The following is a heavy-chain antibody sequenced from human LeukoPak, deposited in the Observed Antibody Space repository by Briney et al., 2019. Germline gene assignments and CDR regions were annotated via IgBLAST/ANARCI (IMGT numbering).Heavy chain of an antibody. V-gene: IGHV3-64*01. CDR1: GFTFSSYA. J-gene: IGHJ5*02. CDR2: ISSNGGST. Sequence: PGGSLRLSCADSGFTFSSYAMHWVRQAPGKGLEYVTAISSNGGSTYYANSVKGRFTIPRDNSKNTLYLQMGSLRAEDMAVYYCARADSSGWNNWFDPWGQGTLVTVSS. D-gene: IGHD6-19*01. CDR3: ARADSSGWNNWFDP.